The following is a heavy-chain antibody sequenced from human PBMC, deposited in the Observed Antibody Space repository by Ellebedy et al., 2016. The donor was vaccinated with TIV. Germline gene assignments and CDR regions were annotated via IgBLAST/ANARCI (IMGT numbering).Heavy chain of an antibody. Sequence: GESLKISXAASGFTFSSYGMHWVRQAPGKGLEWVAVIWYDGSNKYYADSVKGRFTISRDNSKNTLYLQMNSLRSEDTAVYYCARGQGPGYDFWSGYYSTYYYYYYMDVWGKGTTVTVSS. D-gene: IGHD3-3*01. CDR1: GFTFSSYG. CDR2: IWYDGSNK. J-gene: IGHJ6*03. V-gene: IGHV3-33*01. CDR3: ARGQGPGYDFWSGYYSTYYYYYYMDV.